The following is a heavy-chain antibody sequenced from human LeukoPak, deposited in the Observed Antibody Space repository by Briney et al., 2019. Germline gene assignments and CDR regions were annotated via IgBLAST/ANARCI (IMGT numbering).Heavy chain of an antibody. CDR2: ISSSGNTI. CDR1: GFTFSSYE. CDR3: ARVNDYGDYGDFQH. V-gene: IGHV3-48*03. Sequence: RGSLRLSCAASGFTFSSYEMNWVRQAPGKGLEWGSYISSSGNTIYYADSVKGRFTISRDNAKNSLYLQMNSLRAEDTAVYYCARVNDYGDYGDFQHWGQGTLVTVSS. J-gene: IGHJ1*01. D-gene: IGHD4-17*01.